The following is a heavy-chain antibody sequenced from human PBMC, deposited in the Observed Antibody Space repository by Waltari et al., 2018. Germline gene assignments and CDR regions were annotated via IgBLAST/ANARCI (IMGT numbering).Heavy chain of an antibody. D-gene: IGHD6-13*01. V-gene: IGHV3-66*01. CDR3: VRDIPRDDSSCDV. J-gene: IGHJ6*02. CDR1: GLTISRNY. Sequence: EEQLVESGGGSVQPGGSLKLACAASGLTISRNYRNWVRQAPGKGLGWVAFMYVGGATQYADSGKDRFIISRDNSKNTLYLQMHSLKVDDTAVYYCVRDIPRDDSSCDVWGQGTTVIVSS. CDR2: MYVGGAT.